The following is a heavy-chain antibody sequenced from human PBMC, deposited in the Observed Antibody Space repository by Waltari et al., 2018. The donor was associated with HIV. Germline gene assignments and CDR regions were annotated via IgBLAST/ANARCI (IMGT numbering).Heavy chain of an antibody. Sequence: QVQLQQSGPGLVKPSQTLSLTCAISGDSVSRNSAAWNWIRQSPSRGLEWLGRTYYRSKWYNDYAVSVKSRITINPDTSKNQFSLQLNSVTPEDTAVYYCARAKGAARPNKMYYFDYWGQGTLVTVSS. D-gene: IGHD6-6*01. CDR2: TYYRSKWYN. CDR3: ARAKGAARPNKMYYFDY. V-gene: IGHV6-1*01. J-gene: IGHJ4*02. CDR1: GDSVSRNSAA.